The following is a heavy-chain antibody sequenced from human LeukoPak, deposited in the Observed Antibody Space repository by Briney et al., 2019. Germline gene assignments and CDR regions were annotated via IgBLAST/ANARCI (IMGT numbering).Heavy chain of an antibody. CDR3: ARDPGAPYGSGSHLYYQMDV. V-gene: IGHV1-2*02. CDR2: INPNIGCT. J-gene: IGHJ6*03. Sequence: ASVKVSCKASGYTFTRYYIHLVRQAPGQGLEWMGWINPNIGCTMYAQKFQGRVTMTRDTSISTVYMDLSRLRADDTAVYYCARDPGAPYGSGSHLYYQMDVWGKGTPVTVSS. CDR1: GYTFTRYY. D-gene: IGHD3-10*01.